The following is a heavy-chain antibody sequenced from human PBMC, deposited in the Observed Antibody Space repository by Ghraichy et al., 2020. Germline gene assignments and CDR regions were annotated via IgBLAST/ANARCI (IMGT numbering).Heavy chain of an antibody. D-gene: IGHD3-22*01. J-gene: IGHJ3*02. V-gene: IGHV3-23*01. CDR1: AFTFSSYA. CDR3: AKDRDYYDSSGYYFNAFDI. Sequence: GGSLRLSCAASAFTFSSYAMTWVRQAPGKGLEWFSTIRGSGSSTYYTDSVKGRFTISRDNSKNTLYLQMNSLRAEDTAVYYCAKDRDYYDSSGYYFNAFDIWGQGTLVTFSS. CDR2: IRGSGSST.